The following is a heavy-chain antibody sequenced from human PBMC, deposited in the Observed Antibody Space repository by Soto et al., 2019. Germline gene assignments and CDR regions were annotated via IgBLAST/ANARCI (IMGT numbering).Heavy chain of an antibody. V-gene: IGHV7-4-1*01. CDR1: GYTFTSYG. J-gene: IGHJ6*02. D-gene: IGHD6-6*01. CDR3: ARVMSSSSRYYYYYYGMDV. CDR2: INTNTGNP. Sequence: ASVKVSCKASGYTFTSYGISWVRQAPGQGLEWMGWINTNTGNPTYAQGFTGRFVFSLDTSVSTAYLQICSLKAEDTAVYYCARVMSSSSRYYYYYYGMDVWGQGTTVTVSS.